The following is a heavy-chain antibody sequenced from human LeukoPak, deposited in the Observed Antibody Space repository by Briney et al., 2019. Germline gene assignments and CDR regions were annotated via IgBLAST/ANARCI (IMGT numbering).Heavy chain of an antibody. CDR2: MYSGGST. CDR3: ARLSSGWYYGMDV. J-gene: IGHJ6*04. CDR1: GFTVSSNY. Sequence: PGGSLRLSCAASGFTVSSNYMSWVRQAPGKGLEWVSVMYSGGSTYYADSVKGRFTISRDNSKNTLYLQMNSLRAEDTAVYYCARLSSGWYYGMDVWGKGTTVTVSS. D-gene: IGHD6-19*01. V-gene: IGHV3-53*01.